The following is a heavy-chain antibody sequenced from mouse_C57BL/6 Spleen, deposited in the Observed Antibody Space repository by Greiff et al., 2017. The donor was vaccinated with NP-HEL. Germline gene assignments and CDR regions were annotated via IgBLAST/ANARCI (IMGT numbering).Heavy chain of an antibody. V-gene: IGHV5-6*01. CDR2: ISSGGSYN. Sequence: EVQLVESGGDLVKPGGSLKLSCAASGFTFSSYGMSWVRQTPDKRLEWVATISSGGSYNYYPDSVKGRFTISRNNAKNTRYQQMRSLKSEDTAMYDSARQGYYGSFDYWGQGTTLTVSS. J-gene: IGHJ2*01. CDR1: GFTFSSYG. D-gene: IGHD1-1*01. CDR3: ARQGYYGSFDY.